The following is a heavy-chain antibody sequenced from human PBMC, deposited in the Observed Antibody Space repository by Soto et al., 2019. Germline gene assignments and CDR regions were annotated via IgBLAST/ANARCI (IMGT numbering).Heavy chain of an antibody. CDR2: IYYSGST. CDR1: GGSVSSGSYY. Sequence: QVQLQESGPGLVKPSETLSLTGTVSGGSVSSGSYYWSWIRQPPGKGLEWIGYIYYSGSTNYNPSLKSRVTISVDTSKNQFSLQLSSVTAADTAVYYCARGVVVVSYYYYGMDVWGQGTTVTVSS. CDR3: ARGVVVVSYYYYGMDV. V-gene: IGHV4-61*01. D-gene: IGHD2-15*01. J-gene: IGHJ6*02.